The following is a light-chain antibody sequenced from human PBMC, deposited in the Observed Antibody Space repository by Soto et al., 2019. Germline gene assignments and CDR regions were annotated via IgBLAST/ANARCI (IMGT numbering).Light chain of an antibody. CDR2: AAS. CDR3: QQGYSTPYT. J-gene: IGKJ2*01. Sequence: DIQMTQSPSSLSASVGDRVTITCRASQSISGYLNWYQQKPGKAPKLLIYAASSLQSGVPSRFSGSGSGTDVTLTISSLQPEDFATYYCQQGYSTPYTFGQGTKLEIK. V-gene: IGKV1-39*01. CDR1: QSISGY.